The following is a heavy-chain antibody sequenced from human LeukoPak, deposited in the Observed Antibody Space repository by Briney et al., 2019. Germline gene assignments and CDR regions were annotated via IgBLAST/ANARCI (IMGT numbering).Heavy chain of an antibody. V-gene: IGHV3-20*04. CDR3: ARHSYYGSGSYYFPDYYYYMDV. J-gene: IGHJ6*03. D-gene: IGHD3-10*01. CDR1: GFTFDDYG. CDR2: INWNGGST. Sequence: PGGSLRLSCAASGFTFDDYGMSWVRQAPGKGLEWVSGINWNGGSTGYADSVKGRFTISRDNAKNSLYLQMNSLRAEDTALYYCARHSYYGSGSYYFPDYYYYMDVWGKGTTVTVSS.